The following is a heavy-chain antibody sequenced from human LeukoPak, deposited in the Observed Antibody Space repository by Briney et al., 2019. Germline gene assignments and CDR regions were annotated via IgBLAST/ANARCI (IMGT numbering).Heavy chain of an antibody. J-gene: IGHJ6*03. Sequence: GASVKVSCKASGYTFTGYYIHWVRQAPGQGLEWMGWINPKSGGTNYAQKFQGRVTMTRDTSISTAYMDMSSLRSDDTAVYYCARLMVSFYMDVWGKGTTVTVSS. CDR1: GYTFTGYY. CDR2: INPKSGGT. V-gene: IGHV1-2*02. D-gene: IGHD3-10*01. CDR3: ARLMVSFYMDV.